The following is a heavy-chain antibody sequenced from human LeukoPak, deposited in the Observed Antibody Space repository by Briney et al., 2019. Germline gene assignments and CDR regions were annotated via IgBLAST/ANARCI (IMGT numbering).Heavy chain of an antibody. V-gene: IGHV4-39*01. D-gene: IGHD6-19*01. Sequence: PSETLSLTCTVSGGSISSSSYYWGWIRQPPGKGLEWVGSIYYSGSTYYNPSLKSRVTISVDTSKNQFSLKLSSVTAADTAVYYCARQSSGWWDYWGQGTLVTVSS. J-gene: IGHJ4*02. CDR2: IYYSGST. CDR1: GGSISSSSYY. CDR3: ARQSSGWWDY.